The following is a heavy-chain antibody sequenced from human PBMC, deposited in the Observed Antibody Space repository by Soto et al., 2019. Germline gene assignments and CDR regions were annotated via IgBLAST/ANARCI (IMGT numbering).Heavy chain of an antibody. Sequence: QVQLVQSWAEVKKPVSSVKVSCKASGGTFSSYAISWVRQAPGQGLEWMGGIIPIFGTANYAQKFQGRVTITADESTSTAYMELSSLRSEDTAVYYCARMRLIAAAGRGYYYYGMDVWGQGTTVTVSS. J-gene: IGHJ6*02. CDR1: GGTFSSYA. CDR2: IIPIFGTA. CDR3: ARMRLIAAAGRGYYYYGMDV. V-gene: IGHV1-69*01. D-gene: IGHD6-13*01.